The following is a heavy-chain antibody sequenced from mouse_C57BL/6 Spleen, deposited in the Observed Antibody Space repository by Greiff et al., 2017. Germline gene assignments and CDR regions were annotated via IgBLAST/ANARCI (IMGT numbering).Heavy chain of an antibody. J-gene: IGHJ1*03. CDR3: WGAYYYGSSYWYFDV. Sequence: QVTLKVSGPGILQPSQTLSLACTFSGISLSTSGMGLSWLRKPSGKALEWLASIWNNDNYYNPSLKSRLTISKETSNYQIFLKLTSVDTADSATYYGAWGAYYYGSSYWYFDVWGTGTTVTVSS. V-gene: IGHV8-2*01. D-gene: IGHD1-1*01. CDR2: WNNDNY. CDR1: ISLSTSGMGL.